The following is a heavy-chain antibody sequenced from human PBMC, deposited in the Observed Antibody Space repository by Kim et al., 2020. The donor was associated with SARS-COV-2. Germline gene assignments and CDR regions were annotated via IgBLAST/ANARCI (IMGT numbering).Heavy chain of an antibody. Sequence: TNYNPSLKSRVTISVDTSKNQFSLKLSSVTAADTAVYYCARGQLGRTIDYWGQGTLVTVSS. J-gene: IGHJ4*02. V-gene: IGHV4-61*02. D-gene: IGHD2-2*01. CDR3: ARGQLGRTIDY. CDR2: T.